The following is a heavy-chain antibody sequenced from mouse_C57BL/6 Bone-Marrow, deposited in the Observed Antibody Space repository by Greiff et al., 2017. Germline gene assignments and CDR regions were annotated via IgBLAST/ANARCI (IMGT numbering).Heavy chain of an antibody. CDR2: INPNNGGT. CDR3: ARNYYGRHWYFDV. Sequence: EVQLQQSGPELVKPGASVKISCKASGYTFTDYYMNWVKQSHGKSLEWIGDINPNNGGTSYNQKFKGKATLTVDKSSSTAYMELRSLTSEDSAVYYCARNYYGRHWYFDVWGTGTTVTVSS. J-gene: IGHJ1*03. CDR1: GYTFTDYY. D-gene: IGHD1-1*01. V-gene: IGHV1-26*01.